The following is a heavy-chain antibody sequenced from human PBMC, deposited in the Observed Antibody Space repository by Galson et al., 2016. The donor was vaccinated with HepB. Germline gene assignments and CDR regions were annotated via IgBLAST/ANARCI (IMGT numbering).Heavy chain of an antibody. V-gene: IGHV3-74*01. CDR3: TRDGTYGNFDY. D-gene: IGHD1-14*01. CDR1: GLTLTGSW. Sequence: SLRLSCAASGLTLTGSWIHWVSQVPGKGLVWVSVIKGDGSTTYAESVKGRFTVSRDNAQNTLYLQMTSLRAEDTAVYYCTRDGTYGNFDYWGRGTLVTVSS. J-gene: IGHJ4*02. CDR2: IKGDGST.